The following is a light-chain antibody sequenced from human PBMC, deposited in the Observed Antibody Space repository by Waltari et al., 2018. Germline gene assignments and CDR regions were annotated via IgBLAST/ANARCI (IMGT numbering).Light chain of an antibody. CDR2: GAS. J-gene: IGKJ2*01. Sequence: TCRASQSITNYCNWYQQKPGKAPKLLIYGASSLQSGVPSRFSGSASGTGFTLSISSLQADDFATYYCQQTYSTPYTFGQGTRLDIK. CDR1: QSITNY. CDR3: QQTYSTPYT. V-gene: IGKV1-39*01.